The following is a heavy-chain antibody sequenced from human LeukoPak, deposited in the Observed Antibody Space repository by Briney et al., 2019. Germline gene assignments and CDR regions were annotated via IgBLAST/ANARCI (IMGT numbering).Heavy chain of an antibody. D-gene: IGHD2-15*01. CDR1: GGSFSGYY. CDR3: ARVYVVDYYYMDV. J-gene: IGHJ6*03. Sequence: SETLSLTCAVYGGSFSGYYWSWIRQPPGKGLEWIGEINHSGSTNYNPSLKSRVTISVDTSKNQFSLKLSSVTAADTAVYYCARVYVVDYYYMDVWGKGTTVTVSS. CDR2: INHSGST. V-gene: IGHV4-34*01.